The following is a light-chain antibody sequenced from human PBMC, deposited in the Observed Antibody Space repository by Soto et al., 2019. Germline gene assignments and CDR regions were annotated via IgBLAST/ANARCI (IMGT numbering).Light chain of an antibody. CDR1: GSDVGFFNY. Sequence: QSALTQPASVSGSPGQSITLSCTGTGSDVGFFNYVSWYQQYPGKAPKLIIYEVTNRPSGVSIRFSGSKSGNTASLTISGLQAEDEADYYCCSYRSVNTVVFGRGTKLTVL. V-gene: IGLV2-14*01. CDR2: EVT. J-gene: IGLJ2*01. CDR3: CSYRSVNTVV.